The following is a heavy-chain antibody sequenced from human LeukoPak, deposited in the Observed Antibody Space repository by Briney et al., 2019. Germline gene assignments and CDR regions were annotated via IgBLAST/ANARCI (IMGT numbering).Heavy chain of an antibody. V-gene: IGHV3-53*01. CDR3: ARRGSSWTFDY. D-gene: IGHD6-13*01. CDR2: IYSGGGT. J-gene: IGHJ4*02. Sequence: GGSLRLSCAASGFTVSSNYMSWVRQAPGKGLEWVSVIYSGGGTYYADSVKGRFTISRDNSKNTLYLQMNSLRAEDTAVYYCARRGSSWTFDYWGQGTLVTVSS. CDR1: GFTVSSNY.